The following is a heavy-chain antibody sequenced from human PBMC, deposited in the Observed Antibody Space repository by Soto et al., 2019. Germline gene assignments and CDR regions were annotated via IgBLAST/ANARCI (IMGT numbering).Heavy chain of an antibody. CDR1: GCTFSTYS. V-gene: IGHV3-48*02. CDR2: ISSTSSTI. D-gene: IGHD4-4*01. Sequence: PGGSLSLSCAASGCTFSTYSMNWIRPAPGKGLEWVSYISSTSSTIYYADSVKGRFTISRDNAKNSLYLQMNSLRDEDTALYYCATDGTVTTPGVLDYWGQGTLVTVSS. CDR3: ATDGTVTTPGVLDY. J-gene: IGHJ4*02.